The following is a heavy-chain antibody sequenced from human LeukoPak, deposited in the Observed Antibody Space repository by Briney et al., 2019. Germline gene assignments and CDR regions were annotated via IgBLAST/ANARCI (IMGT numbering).Heavy chain of an antibody. Sequence: PSETLSLTCTVSGVSISSSNSYWGWIRQPPGKGLEWIGSIYYSGNTYYNASLKSQVSISIDTSKNQFSLRLTSVTAADTAVYYCASRRRDVYYRAFDIWGQGTMVTVSS. V-gene: IGHV4-39*01. D-gene: IGHD5-24*01. CDR1: GVSISSSNSY. CDR2: IYYSGNT. CDR3: ASRRRDVYYRAFDI. J-gene: IGHJ3*02.